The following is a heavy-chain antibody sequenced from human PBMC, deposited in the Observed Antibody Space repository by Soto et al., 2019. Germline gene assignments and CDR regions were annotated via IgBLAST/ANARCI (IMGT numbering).Heavy chain of an antibody. CDR3: ARVPSP. V-gene: IGHV4-30-2*01. J-gene: IGHJ5*02. CDR2: IYHSGST. Sequence: SETLSLTCSVSGGTVNTYSWSWVRQPPGKGLEWIGYIYHSGSTYYNPSLKSRVTISVDRSKNQFSLKLSSVTAADTAVYYCARVPSPWGQGTLVTVSS. CDR1: GGTVNTYS.